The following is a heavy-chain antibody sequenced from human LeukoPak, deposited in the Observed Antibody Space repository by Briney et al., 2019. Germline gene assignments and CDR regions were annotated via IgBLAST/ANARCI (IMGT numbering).Heavy chain of an antibody. Sequence: GSLRLSCAGSGFPFSDSAMSWVRQAPGRGLEWVSGISGSGEKTYYADSVKGRFTISRDNSRNTLRLQMNSLRDEDTAVYYCARVGAPIAAYYYYGMDVWGQGTTVTVSS. D-gene: IGHD1-26*01. CDR1: GFPFSDSA. J-gene: IGHJ6*02. CDR2: ISGSGEKT. CDR3: ARVGAPIAAYYYYGMDV. V-gene: IGHV3-23*01.